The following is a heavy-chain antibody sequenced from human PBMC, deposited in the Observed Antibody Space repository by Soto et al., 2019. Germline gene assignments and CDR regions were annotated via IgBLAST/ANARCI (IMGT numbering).Heavy chain of an antibody. D-gene: IGHD1-26*01. CDR2: IYYSGST. CDR3: ARGGGSYPEGP. CDR1: GGSISSGDYY. J-gene: IGHJ5*02. Sequence: SETLSLTCTVSGGSISSGDYYWSWIRQPPGKGLEWIGYIYYSGSTYYNPSLKSRVTISVDTSKNQFSLKLSSVTAADTAVYYCARGGGSYPEGPWGQGTLVTVSS. V-gene: IGHV4-30-4*02.